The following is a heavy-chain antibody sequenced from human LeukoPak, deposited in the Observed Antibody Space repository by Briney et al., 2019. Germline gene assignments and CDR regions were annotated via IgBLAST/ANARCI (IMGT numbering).Heavy chain of an antibody. CDR2: IYSAGTT. CDR3: ASQSTPVLPFDI. CDR1: GFTVSSNY. V-gene: IGHV3-66*04. J-gene: IGHJ3*02. Sequence: PGGSLRLSCAASGFTVSSNYISWVRQAPGKGLEWVSVIYSAGTTYCADSVKGRFTISRDNSKNTLYLQMNSLRVEDTAVYYCASQSTPVLPFDIWGQGTMVTVSS.